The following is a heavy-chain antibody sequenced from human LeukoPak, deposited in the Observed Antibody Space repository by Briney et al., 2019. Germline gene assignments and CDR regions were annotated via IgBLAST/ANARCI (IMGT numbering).Heavy chain of an antibody. CDR1: GFTFRSYA. Sequence: PGGSLRLSCAASGFTFRSYAMSWVRQAPGKGLEWVSAISGSGDTTYYADSVKGRFTISRDNSKNTLYPQMNSLRPEDTAVYYCAKVGARGCSSSTCFIYWGQGTLVTVSS. J-gene: IGHJ4*02. V-gene: IGHV3-23*01. CDR3: AKVGARGCSSSTCFIY. D-gene: IGHD2-2*01. CDR2: ISGSGDTT.